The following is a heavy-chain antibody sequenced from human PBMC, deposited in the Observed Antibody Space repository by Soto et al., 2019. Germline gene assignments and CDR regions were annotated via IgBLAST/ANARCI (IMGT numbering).Heavy chain of an antibody. CDR2: ISSNGGST. D-gene: IGHD6-19*01. CDR1: GFTFSSYA. Sequence: EVQLVESGGGLVQPGGSLRLSCSASGFTFSSYAMHWVRQAPGKGLEYVSAISSNGGSTYYADSVKGRFTISRDNSKNTLYLQMSSLRAEDTAVYYCVRGSGWYSPPAEFDYWGQGTLVTVSS. J-gene: IGHJ4*02. CDR3: VRGSGWYSPPAEFDY. V-gene: IGHV3-64D*08.